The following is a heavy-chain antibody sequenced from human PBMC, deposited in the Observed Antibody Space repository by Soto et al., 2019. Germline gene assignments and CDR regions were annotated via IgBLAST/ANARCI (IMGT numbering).Heavy chain of an antibody. CDR2: ISYDGSNK. CDR3: ARDKRDLRFLEWSYYFDY. Sequence: QVQLVESGGGVVQPGRSLRLSCAASGFTFSSSAMHWVRQAPGKGLEWVAVISYDGSNKYYADSVKGRFTISRDNFKNTLDLQMNSLRAEDTAVYYCARDKRDLRFLEWSYYFDYWGQGTLVTVSS. CDR1: GFTFSSSA. V-gene: IGHV3-30-3*01. J-gene: IGHJ4*02. D-gene: IGHD3-3*01.